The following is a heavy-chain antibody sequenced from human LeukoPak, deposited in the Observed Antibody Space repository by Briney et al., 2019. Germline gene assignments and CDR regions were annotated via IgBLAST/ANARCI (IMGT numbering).Heavy chain of an antibody. J-gene: IGHJ4*02. V-gene: IGHV3-53*01. Sequence: GGSLRLSCAASGFTVSSNYMSWVRQAPGKGLEWVSVIYSGGSTYYADSVKGRFTISRDNARNTLYLQMNSLRAEDTAVYYCARGGPIYCSGDSCYPGDYWGQGTLVTVSS. D-gene: IGHD2-15*01. CDR1: GFTVSSNY. CDR2: IYSGGST. CDR3: ARGGPIYCSGDSCYPGDY.